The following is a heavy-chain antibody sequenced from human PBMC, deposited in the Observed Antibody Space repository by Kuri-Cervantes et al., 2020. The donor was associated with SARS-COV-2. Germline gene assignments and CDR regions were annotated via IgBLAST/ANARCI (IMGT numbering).Heavy chain of an antibody. D-gene: IGHD2-2*01. V-gene: IGHV3-30-3*01. J-gene: IGHJ6*02. CDR2: ISYDGSIK. Sequence: GGSLRLSCAASGFTFSTYAMHWVCQAPGKGLEWVAVISYDGSIKYYADSVKGRFTISRDNSKNTLYLQMYSLRDEDTAVYYCATTYCSRINCPDYYYGVDVWGQGTTVTVSS. CDR1: GFTFSTYA. CDR3: ATTYCSRINCPDYYYGVDV.